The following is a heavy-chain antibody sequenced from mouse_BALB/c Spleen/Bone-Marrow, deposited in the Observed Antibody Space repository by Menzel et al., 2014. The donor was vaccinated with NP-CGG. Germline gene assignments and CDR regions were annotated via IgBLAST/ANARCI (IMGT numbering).Heavy chain of an antibody. J-gene: IGHJ4*01. Sequence: EVKVVESGGGLVQPGGSLRLSCATSGFTFSDFYMEWVRQPPGKRLEWIAASRNKANVYTTEYSASVKGRFIVSRDTSQSILYLQMNALRAEDTAIYYCARNHGWLLAMDYWGQGTSVTVSS. CDR1: GFTFSDFY. D-gene: IGHD2-3*01. CDR3: ARNHGWLLAMDY. CDR2: SRNKANVYTT. V-gene: IGHV7-1*02.